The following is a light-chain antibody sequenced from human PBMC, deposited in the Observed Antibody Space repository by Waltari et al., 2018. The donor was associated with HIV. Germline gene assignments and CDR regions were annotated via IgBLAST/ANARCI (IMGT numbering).Light chain of an antibody. J-gene: IGLJ2*01. V-gene: IGLV3-25*03. CDR1: SLSRQY. CDR3: QSTDSAGTHVL. Sequence: YGLTQPPSVSVSPGQTATIACSGDSLSRQYSAWYQQKAGQAPTLVIYKGTVRSSESPERFAGSTSGTTVTLTISGVQAEDEADYFCQSTDSAGTHVLFGGGTRLNVL. CDR2: KGT.